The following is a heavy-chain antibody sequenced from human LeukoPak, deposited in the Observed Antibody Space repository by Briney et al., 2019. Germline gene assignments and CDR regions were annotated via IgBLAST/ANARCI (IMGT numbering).Heavy chain of an antibody. CDR2: ISSSTI. CDR1: GFTFSWYS. Sequence: PGGSLRLSCAASGFTFSWYSMNWVRQAPGKGPEWASYISSSTIHYADSVKGRFTISRDDAENSLYLQMNSLRDEDTAVYYCARDHDYAFDHWGQGTLVTVSS. D-gene: IGHD4-17*01. J-gene: IGHJ4*02. CDR3: ARDHDYAFDH. V-gene: IGHV3-48*02.